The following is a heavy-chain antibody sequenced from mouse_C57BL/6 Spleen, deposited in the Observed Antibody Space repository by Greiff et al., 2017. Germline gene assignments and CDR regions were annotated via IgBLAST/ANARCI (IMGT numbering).Heavy chain of an antibody. Sequence: QVQLQQSGAELARPGASVKMSCKASGYTFTSYTMHWVKQRPGQGLEWIGYINPSSGYTKYNQKFKDKATLTADKSSSTAYMQLSSLTSEDSAVYYCARSLYYGSSYAWYFGVWGTGTTVTVSS. CDR3: ARSLYYGSSYAWYFGV. D-gene: IGHD1-1*01. J-gene: IGHJ1*03. CDR1: GYTFTSYT. CDR2: INPSSGYT. V-gene: IGHV1-4*01.